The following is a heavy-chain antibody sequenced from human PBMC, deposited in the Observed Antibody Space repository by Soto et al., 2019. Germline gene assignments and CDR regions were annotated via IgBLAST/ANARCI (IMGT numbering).Heavy chain of an antibody. CDR2: MNPNSGDT. J-gene: IGHJ6*03. CDR3: ARESGGATATLDYYYFYMDV. V-gene: IGHV1-2*02. CDR1: GYRFSDYY. D-gene: IGHD5-12*01. Sequence: QVQLVQSGAEVKKPGASVTVSCKASGYRFSDYYLHWVRQAPGQGPEWMGWMNPNSGDTKYAQKVKGRVAITRDTSVRTALMELNWLQSDDTDVYYCARESGGATATLDYYYFYMDVWGIGTTVTGSS.